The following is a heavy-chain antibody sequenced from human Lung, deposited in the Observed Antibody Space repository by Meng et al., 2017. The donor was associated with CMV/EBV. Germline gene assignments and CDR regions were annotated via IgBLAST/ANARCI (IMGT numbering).Heavy chain of an antibody. J-gene: IGHJ6*02. D-gene: IGHD2-2*01. CDR2: IRSKANSYAT. CDR3: TRRGPAAMGGMDV. V-gene: IGHV3-73*01. Sequence: GEXXKISCAASGFTFSGSAMHWVRQVSGKGLEWVGRIRSKANSYATAYAASVKGRFTISRDDSKNTAYLQMNSLKTEDTAVYYCTRRGPAAMGGMDVWGQGTXVTVSS. CDR1: GFTFSGSA.